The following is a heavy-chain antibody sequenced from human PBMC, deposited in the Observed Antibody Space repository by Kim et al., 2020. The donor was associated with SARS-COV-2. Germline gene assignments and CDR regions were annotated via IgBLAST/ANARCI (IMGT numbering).Heavy chain of an antibody. Sequence: SETLSLTCAVYGGSFSGYYWSWIRQPPGKGLEWIGEINHSGSTNYNPSLKSRVTISVDTSKNQFSLKLSSVTAADTAVYYCARSPQLLRFRGWFDPWGQGTLVTVSS. CDR2: INHSGST. CDR1: GGSFSGYY. V-gene: IGHV4-34*01. CDR3: ARSPQLLRFRGWFDP. J-gene: IGHJ5*02. D-gene: IGHD5-12*01.